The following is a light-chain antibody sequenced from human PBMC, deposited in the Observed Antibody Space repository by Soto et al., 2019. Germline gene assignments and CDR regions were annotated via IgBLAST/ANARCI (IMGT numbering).Light chain of an antibody. Sequence: DIQMTQSPSSLSASVGDRVTITCRASQSISSYLNWYQQKPGKAPKLLIYAASSLQSGVPSRFSGSGSGTDFTLTISSLQPEDFESYYCQQHGQWPITFGQGTRLEIK. J-gene: IGKJ5*01. CDR1: QSISSY. CDR2: AAS. V-gene: IGKV1-39*01. CDR3: QQHGQWPIT.